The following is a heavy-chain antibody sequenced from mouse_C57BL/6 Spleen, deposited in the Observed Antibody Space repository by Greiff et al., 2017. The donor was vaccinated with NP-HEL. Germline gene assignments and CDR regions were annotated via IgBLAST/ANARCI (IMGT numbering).Heavy chain of an antibody. J-gene: IGHJ2*01. Sequence: VQLQQPGAELVKPGASVKMSCKASGYTFTSYWIPWVKQRPGQGLEWIGDIYPGSGSTNYNEKFKSKATLTVDTSSSTAYMQLSSLTSEDSAVYYCARGNYGSSSYYFDYWGKGTTLTVSS. CDR3: ARGNYGSSSYYFDY. V-gene: IGHV1-55*01. CDR1: GYTFTSYW. D-gene: IGHD1-1*01. CDR2: IYPGSGST.